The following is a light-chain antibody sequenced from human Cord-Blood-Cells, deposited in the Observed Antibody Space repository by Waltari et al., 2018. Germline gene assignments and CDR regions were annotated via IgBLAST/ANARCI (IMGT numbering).Light chain of an antibody. V-gene: IGLV2-11*01. Sequence: GQAVTISCTGTSSDVGGYNYVSWYQQHAGKAPKLMISDVSKRPSGVPDRFSGSKSGNTASLTISGLQAEDEADYYCCSYAGSYTLVFGGGTKLTVL. CDR2: DVS. CDR3: CSYAGSYTLV. CDR1: SSDVGGYNY. J-gene: IGLJ3*02.